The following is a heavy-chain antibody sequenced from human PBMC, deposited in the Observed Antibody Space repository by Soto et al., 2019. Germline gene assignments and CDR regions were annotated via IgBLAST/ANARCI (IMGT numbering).Heavy chain of an antibody. J-gene: IGHJ6*02. Sequence: PRGSLKISCAGPWFFFRYYGIDWGRPGPGKGLEWVSYISGSGNSISYADSMKGRFTISRDNAKNSLYLQMISLRAEDTAVYYCARGEGSWSSHGIDVWGQGTTVTVSS. CDR2: ISGSGNSI. CDR1: WFFFRYYG. D-gene: IGHD6-13*01. V-gene: IGHV3-48*03. CDR3: ARGEGSWSSHGIDV.